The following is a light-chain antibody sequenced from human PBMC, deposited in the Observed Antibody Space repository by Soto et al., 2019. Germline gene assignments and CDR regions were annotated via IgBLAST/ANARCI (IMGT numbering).Light chain of an antibody. J-gene: IGLJ1*01. V-gene: IGLV2-14*01. CDR1: SSDVGAYNY. Sequence: QSALTQPASVSGSPGQSITISCTGTSSDVGAYNYVSWYQHHPGKAPKLMIYEVTNRPSGVSNRFSGSKSGNTASLTISGLQTEDEADYYCSSYTSSSTHNYVFGTGTKLTVL. CDR3: SSYTSSSTHNYV. CDR2: EVT.